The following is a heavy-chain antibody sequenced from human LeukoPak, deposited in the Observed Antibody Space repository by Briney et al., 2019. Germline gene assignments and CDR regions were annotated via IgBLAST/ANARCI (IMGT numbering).Heavy chain of an antibody. CDR3: ARHLHNWNDGPYYFDY. V-gene: IGHV4-39*01. Sequence: KPSETLSLTCTVSGGSISSSSYYWGWIRQPPGKGLEWIGSIYYSGSTYYNPSLKSRVTISVDTSKNQFSLKLSSVTAADTAVYYCARHLHNWNDGPYYFDYWGQGTLVTVSS. CDR2: IYYSGST. D-gene: IGHD1-1*01. J-gene: IGHJ4*02. CDR1: GGSISSSSYY.